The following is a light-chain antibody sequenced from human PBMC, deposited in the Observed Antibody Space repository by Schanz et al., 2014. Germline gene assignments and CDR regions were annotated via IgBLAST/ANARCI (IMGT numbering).Light chain of an antibody. CDR1: TSNIGSHT. V-gene: IGLV1-44*01. Sequence: QSVLTQPPSASGPPGQRVTISCSGSTSNIGSHTVSWYQQLPGTAPKLLIYKNDQRPSGVPDRFSASKSGTSASLAISGLQSEDEADYYCSSHASNNHRVVFGGGTKLTVL. CDR2: KND. CDR3: SSHASNNHRVV. J-gene: IGLJ2*01.